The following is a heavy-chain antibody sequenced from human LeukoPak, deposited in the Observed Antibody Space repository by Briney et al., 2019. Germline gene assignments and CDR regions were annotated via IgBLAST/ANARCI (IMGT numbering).Heavy chain of an antibody. Sequence: GGSLRLSCAASGFTFSSYTMNWVRQAPGKGLEWVSSISSSSSYIYYADSVKGRFTISRDNAKNSLYLQMNSLRAEDTAVYFCAGSGYSSGYYGNWGQGTLVTVSS. D-gene: IGHD3-22*01. V-gene: IGHV3-21*01. CDR3: AGSGYSSGYYGN. CDR2: ISSSSSYI. J-gene: IGHJ4*02. CDR1: GFTFSSYT.